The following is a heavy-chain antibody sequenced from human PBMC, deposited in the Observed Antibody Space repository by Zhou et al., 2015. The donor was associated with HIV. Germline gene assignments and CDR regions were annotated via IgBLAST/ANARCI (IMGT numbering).Heavy chain of an antibody. CDR3: ARECPEWFGELSYYYYGMDV. CDR2: INPSGGST. V-gene: IGHV1-46*01. J-gene: IGHJ6*02. Sequence: QVQLVQSGAEVKKPGASVKVSCKASGYTFTSYYMHWVRQAPGQGLEWMGIINPSGGSTSYAQKFQGRVTMTRDTSTSTVYMELSSLRSEDTAVYYCARECPEWFGELSYYYYGMDVWGQGTTVTVSS. CDR1: GYTFTSYY. D-gene: IGHD3-10*01.